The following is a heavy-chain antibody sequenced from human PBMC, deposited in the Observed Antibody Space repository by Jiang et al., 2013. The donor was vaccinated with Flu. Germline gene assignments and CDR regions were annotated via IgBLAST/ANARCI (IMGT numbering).Heavy chain of an antibody. V-gene: IGHV4-59*08. Sequence: GSGLVKPSETLSLTCTVSGGSISSYYWSWIRQPPGKGLEWIAYIYYNGNTNYNPSLKSRVTISLDMSKNQFSLKLSSVTAADTAVYYCARSYSSSWPDAFDIWGQGTMVTVSS. CDR2: IYYNGNT. CDR1: GGSISSYY. J-gene: IGHJ3*02. CDR3: ARSYSSSWPDAFDI. D-gene: IGHD6-13*01.